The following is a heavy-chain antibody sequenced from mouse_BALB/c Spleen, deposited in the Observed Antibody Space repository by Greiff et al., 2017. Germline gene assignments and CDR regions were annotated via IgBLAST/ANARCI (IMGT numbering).Heavy chain of an antibody. CDR1: GYTFTSYV. D-gene: IGHD2-3*01. J-gene: IGHJ4*01. Sequence: VQLQQSGPELVKPGASVKMSCKASGYTFTSYVMHWVKQKPGQGLEWIGYINPYNDGTKYNEKFKGKATLTSDKSSSTAYMELSSLTSEDSAVYYCARFYDYYAMDYWGQGTSVTVSS. CDR2: INPYNDGT. CDR3: ARFYDYYAMDY. V-gene: IGHV1-14*01.